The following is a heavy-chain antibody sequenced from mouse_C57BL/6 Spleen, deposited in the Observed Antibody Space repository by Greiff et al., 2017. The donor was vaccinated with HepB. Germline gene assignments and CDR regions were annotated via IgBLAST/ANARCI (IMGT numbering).Heavy chain of an antibody. CDR1: GYTFTDYE. D-gene: IGHD2-3*01. Sequence: QVQLQQSGAELVRPGASVTLSCKASGYTFTDYEMHWVKQTPVHGLEWIGAIDPETGGTAYNQKFKGKAILTADKSSSTAYMELRSLTSEDSAFYYCTRVSGDGYYGYWGQGTTLTVSS. CDR3: TRVSGDGYYGY. V-gene: IGHV1-15*01. J-gene: IGHJ2*01. CDR2: IDPETGGT.